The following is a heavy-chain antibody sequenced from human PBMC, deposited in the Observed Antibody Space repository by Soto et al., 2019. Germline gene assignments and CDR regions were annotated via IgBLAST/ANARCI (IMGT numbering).Heavy chain of an antibody. CDR3: AKGYFDSGLFNWFDP. V-gene: IGHV3-23*01. J-gene: IGHJ5*02. D-gene: IGHD3-22*01. Sequence: EVQLLESGGGLVQPGGSLRLSCAASGFTFSNFAMSWVRQAPGKGLEWVSVISGSGDSTFYADSVKGRFTISRDNSKNTLYVQMNSLRAEDTAIYYCAKGYFDSGLFNWFDPWGQGTGVTVSS. CDR1: GFTFSNFA. CDR2: ISGSGDST.